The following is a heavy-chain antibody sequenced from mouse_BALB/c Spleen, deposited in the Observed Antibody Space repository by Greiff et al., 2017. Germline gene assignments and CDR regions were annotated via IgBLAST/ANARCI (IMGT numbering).Heavy chain of an antibody. D-gene: IGHD1-1*01. CDR2: IDPANGTT. Sequence: VQLQQSGAELVKPGASVKLSCTASGFNIKDTYMHWVKQRPEQGLEWIGRIDPANGTTKYDPKFQGKATITADTSSNTAYLQLSSLTSEDTAVYYCARDYGSGYYFDNWGEGTPLTVSS. CDR1: GFNIKDTY. CDR3: ARDYGSGYYFDN. V-gene: IGHV14-3*02. J-gene: IGHJ2*01.